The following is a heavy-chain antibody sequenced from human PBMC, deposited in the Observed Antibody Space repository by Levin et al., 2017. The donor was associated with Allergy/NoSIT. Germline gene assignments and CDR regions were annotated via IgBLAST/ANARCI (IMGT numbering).Heavy chain of an antibody. J-gene: IGHJ4*02. V-gene: IGHV3-48*01. Sequence: GESLKISCAASRFTFSSYSMNWVRQAPGKGLEWVSYISGSSSTVYYADSVKGRFIISRDNAKNSLYLQMNSLRVEDTAVYYCASGLREITMVRGVIIGGYWGQGTLVTVSS. CDR3: ASGLREITMVRGVIIGGY. CDR1: RFTFSSYS. CDR2: ISGSSSTV. D-gene: IGHD3-10*01.